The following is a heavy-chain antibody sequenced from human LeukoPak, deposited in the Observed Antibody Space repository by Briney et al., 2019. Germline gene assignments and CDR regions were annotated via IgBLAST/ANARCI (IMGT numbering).Heavy chain of an antibody. Sequence: ASVKVSCKAFGYTFTSNYMHWVRQAPGQGPEWMGVISPSGGSTTYAQKFQGRVTLTRDMSTSTDYLELSSLRSEDTAVYYCARDWGHSDAFDIWGQGTMVTVSS. CDR3: ARDWGHSDAFDI. V-gene: IGHV1-46*01. J-gene: IGHJ3*02. CDR2: ISPSGGST. D-gene: IGHD3-16*01. CDR1: GYTFTSNY.